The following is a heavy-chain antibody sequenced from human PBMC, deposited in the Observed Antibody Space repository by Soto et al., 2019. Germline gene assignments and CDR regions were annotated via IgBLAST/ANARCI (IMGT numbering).Heavy chain of an antibody. CDR2: INPNSGGT. V-gene: IGHV1-2*02. Sequence: ASVKVSCKASGYTFTGYYMHWVRQAPGQGLEWMGWINPNSGGTNYAQKFQGRVTMTRDTSISTAYMGLSRLRSDDTAVYYCARGYSSSSGFKFTDYWGQGTLVTVSS. J-gene: IGHJ4*02. CDR3: ARGYSSSSGFKFTDY. CDR1: GYTFTGYY. D-gene: IGHD6-6*01.